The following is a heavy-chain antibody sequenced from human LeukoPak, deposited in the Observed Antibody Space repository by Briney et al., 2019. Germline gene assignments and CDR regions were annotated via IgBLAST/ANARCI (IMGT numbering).Heavy chain of an antibody. CDR3: ARHLRTYGAFDI. CDR2: IYCGGVT. D-gene: IGHD3-10*01. V-gene: IGHV3-66*04. Sequence: SGGSLRLSCVASGLTVSSNYMTWVRQAPGKGLEWVSVIYCGGVTYYADSVKGRFTISRDNSKNTVYLQVNSLRAEDTAVYYCARHLRTYGAFDIWGQGTMVTVSS. J-gene: IGHJ3*02. CDR1: GLTVSSNY.